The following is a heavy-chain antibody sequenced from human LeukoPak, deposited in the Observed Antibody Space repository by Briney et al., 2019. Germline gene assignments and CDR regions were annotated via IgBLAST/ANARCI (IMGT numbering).Heavy chain of an antibody. CDR2: ISAYNGNT. D-gene: IGHD1-1*01. V-gene: IGHV1-18*01. CDR3: ARDPGTPGSDGWFDP. J-gene: IGHJ5*02. CDR1: GYTFTSYG. Sequence: GASVKVSCKASGYTFTSYGISWVRQAPGQGLEWMGWISAYNGNTNYAQKLQGRVTMTTDTSTSTAYMELRSLRSDDTAVYYCARDPGTPGSDGWFDPWGQGTLVTVSS.